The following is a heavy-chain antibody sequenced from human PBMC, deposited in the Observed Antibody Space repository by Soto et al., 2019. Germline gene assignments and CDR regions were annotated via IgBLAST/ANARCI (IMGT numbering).Heavy chain of an antibody. V-gene: IGHV4-31*03. CDR3: AREDDSSGANWFDF. D-gene: IGHD3-22*01. CDR2: IYYSGST. J-gene: IGHJ5*01. CDR1: CAAISSGGYH. Sequence: IRSVTCTVSCAAISSGGYHVSWSRQHPGKGLEWSGYIYYSGSTYYNPSLKSRVTISVDTSKNQFSLKLRSVTAADTAVYYCAREDDSSGANWFDFWGQGTLGTGYS.